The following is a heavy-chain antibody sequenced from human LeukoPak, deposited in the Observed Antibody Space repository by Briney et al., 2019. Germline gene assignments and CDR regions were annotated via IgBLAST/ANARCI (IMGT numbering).Heavy chain of an antibody. CDR2: INHSGST. D-gene: IGHD3-3*01. CDR3: ARGARVRFLDYYYYGMDV. CDR1: GGSFSGYY. Sequence: KSSETLSLTCAVYGGSFSGYYWSWIRQPPGKGLEWIGEINHSGSTNYNPSLKSRVTISVDTSKNQFSLKLSSVTAADTAVYYCARGARVRFLDYYYYGMDVWGQGTTVTVSS. J-gene: IGHJ6*02. V-gene: IGHV4-34*01.